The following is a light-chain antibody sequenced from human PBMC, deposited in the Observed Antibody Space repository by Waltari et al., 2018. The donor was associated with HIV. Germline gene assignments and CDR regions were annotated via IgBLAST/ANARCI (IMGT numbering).Light chain of an antibody. CDR3: QVWDTSRDWV. V-gene: IGLV3-21*02. J-gene: IGLJ3*02. Sequence: SFELSQPPSVSVAPGQTATLACVGNNLQTKNVHWYRQKSGQAPVAVIHDDTDRPSGVTDRISGSKSGDTATLIIRRVGVDDEADYYCQVWDTSRDWVFGGGTKLTVL. CDR1: NLQTKN. CDR2: DDT.